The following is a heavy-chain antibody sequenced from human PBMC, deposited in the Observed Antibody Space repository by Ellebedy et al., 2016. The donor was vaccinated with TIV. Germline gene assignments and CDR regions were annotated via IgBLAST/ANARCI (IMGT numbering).Heavy chain of an antibody. CDR2: ISSDGTNK. Sequence: LSLTCXASRFTFSIFGLHWVRQAPGKGLEWVAIISSDGTNKYYADSVRGRFTISRDNSKNTLYLQMDSLRPEDTAIYYCAKDESGGDLPRPFDHWGQGTLVTVSS. CDR3: AKDESGGDLPRPFDH. CDR1: RFTFSIFG. V-gene: IGHV3-30*18. D-gene: IGHD5-12*01. J-gene: IGHJ4*02.